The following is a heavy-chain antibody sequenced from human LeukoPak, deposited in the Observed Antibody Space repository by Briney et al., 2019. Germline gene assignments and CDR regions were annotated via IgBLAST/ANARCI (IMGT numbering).Heavy chain of an antibody. CDR2: INPNSGGT. D-gene: IGHD4-17*01. V-gene: IGHV1-2*02. CDR1: GYTFTGYY. J-gene: IGHJ6*03. CDR3: ARIPDYGDYPSYYYMDV. Sequence: GASVKVSCKASGYTFTGYYMHWVRQAPGQGLEWMGWINPNSGGTNYAQKFQGRVTMTRDTSISTAYMELSRLGSDDTAVYYCARIPDYGDYPSYYYMDVWGKGTTVTVSS.